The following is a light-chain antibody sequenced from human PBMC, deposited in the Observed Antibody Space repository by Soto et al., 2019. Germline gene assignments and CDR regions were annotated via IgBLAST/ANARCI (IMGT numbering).Light chain of an antibody. CDR3: TSYTSSTTLDV. Sequence: QSVLTQPASVSGSPGQSITISCTGTSSDVGGYNYVSWYQQHPGKAPKLMIYEVSNRPSGVSNRFSDSKSGHTASLTISGLQSEDEADYFCTSYTSSTTLDVFGTGTKVTVL. J-gene: IGLJ1*01. CDR2: EVS. CDR1: SSDVGGYNY. V-gene: IGLV2-14*01.